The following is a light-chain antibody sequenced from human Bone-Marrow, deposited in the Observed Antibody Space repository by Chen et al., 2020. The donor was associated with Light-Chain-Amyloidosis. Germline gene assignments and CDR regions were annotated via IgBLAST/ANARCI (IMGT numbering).Light chain of an antibody. V-gene: IGLV3-25*03. CDR3: ESADRSGSYEVI. CDR1: DLPTKY. Sequence: SYELTQPPSVSVSPGQTARITCSGDDLPTKYAYWYQQKPGQAPVLVIHRDTERPSGISEPLSGSSAERPATLTISGGEAEDEGDHDCESADRSGSYEVIFGGGTKLTV. CDR2: RDT. J-gene: IGLJ2*01.